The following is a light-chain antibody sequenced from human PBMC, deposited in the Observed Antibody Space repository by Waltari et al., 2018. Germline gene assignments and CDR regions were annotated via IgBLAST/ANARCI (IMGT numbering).Light chain of an antibody. CDR1: QSVGKS. Sequence: EIVLTQSPGTLSLSPGERATLSCRASQSVGKSLAWYQQRPGQAPRLLIYDASTRATGTPGRVSGGGFGTDFSLAISSLEPEDCAVYFCQHYVNLPVTFGQGTKVEI. J-gene: IGKJ1*01. CDR2: DAS. CDR3: QHYVNLPVT. V-gene: IGKV3-20*01.